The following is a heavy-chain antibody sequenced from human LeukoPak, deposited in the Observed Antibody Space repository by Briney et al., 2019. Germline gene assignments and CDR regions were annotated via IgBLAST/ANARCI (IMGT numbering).Heavy chain of an antibody. D-gene: IGHD3-3*01. CDR2: IKRKIDGGTT. Sequence: GGSLRLSCAASGFTFSSYAMSWVRQAPGKGLEWVGRIKRKIDGGTTDYPAPVKRRFTIARDDSKNTLYLQMNSLKTQDTPVYSCATRSGFWSDTDYWGQGTLATVSS. CDR1: GFTFSSYA. V-gene: IGHV3-15*01. CDR3: ATRSGFWSDTDY. J-gene: IGHJ4*02.